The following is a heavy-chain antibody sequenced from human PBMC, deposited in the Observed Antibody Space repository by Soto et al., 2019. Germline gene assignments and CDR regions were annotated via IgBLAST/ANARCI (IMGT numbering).Heavy chain of an antibody. D-gene: IGHD6-13*01. J-gene: IGHJ4*02. V-gene: IGHV3-7*04. CDR3: ARAIAADLYYFDY. Sequence: PVGSLRLSCVISGFTFSNYWMTWVRQAPGKGLEWVANIKPDGSNKYYADSVKGRFTISRDNSKNTLYLQMNSLRAEDTAVYYCARAIAADLYYFDYWGQGTLVTVSS. CDR1: GFTFSNYW. CDR2: IKPDGSNK.